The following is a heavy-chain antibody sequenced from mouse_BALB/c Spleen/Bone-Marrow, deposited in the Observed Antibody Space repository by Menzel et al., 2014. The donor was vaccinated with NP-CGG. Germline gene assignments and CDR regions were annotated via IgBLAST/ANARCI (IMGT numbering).Heavy chain of an antibody. V-gene: IGHV14-3*02. CDR3: ATYYRYDRRFAY. CDR1: GFNIKDTY. J-gene: IGHJ3*01. CDR2: IDPANGNT. D-gene: IGHD2-14*01. Sequence: VQLQQSGAELVKPGASVKLSCTASGFNIKDTYMHWVKQRPEHGLEWIGRIDPANGNTKYDPKFQGKATITADTSSNTAYLQLSSLTSEDTAVYYCATYYRYDRRFAYWGQGTLVTVSA.